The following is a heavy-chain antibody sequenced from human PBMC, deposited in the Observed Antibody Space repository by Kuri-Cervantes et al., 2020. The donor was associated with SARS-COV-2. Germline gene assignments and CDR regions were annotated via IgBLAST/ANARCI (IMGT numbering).Heavy chain of an antibody. CDR3: ARDQGSSWSANAFDV. CDR2: IGSSRGSK. J-gene: IGHJ3*01. CDR1: GFAFSNFT. V-gene: IGHV3-21*01. D-gene: IGHD6-13*01. Sequence: GESLKISCAASGFAFSNFTLNWVRQAPGKGLEWDSSIGSSRGSKYFADSVKGRFTISRDNAKNSVYLQMSSLRADDTAVYYCARDQGSSWSANAFDVWGQGTKVTVSS.